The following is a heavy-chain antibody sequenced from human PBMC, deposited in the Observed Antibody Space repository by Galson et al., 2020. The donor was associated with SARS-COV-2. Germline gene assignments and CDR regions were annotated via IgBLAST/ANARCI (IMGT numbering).Heavy chain of an antibody. Sequence: SCAASGFTFSRYWMHWVRQAPGKGLVWVSRIYSEASSTSYADSVKGRFTIAGDDAKNTLYLDMRRLRAEDTAVYYCARGDMRNEYADAGGHGSLVTVPS. CDR3: ARGDMRNEYADA. CDR1: GFTFSRYW. J-gene: IGHJ5*01. CDR2: IYSEASST. V-gene: IGHV3-74*01.